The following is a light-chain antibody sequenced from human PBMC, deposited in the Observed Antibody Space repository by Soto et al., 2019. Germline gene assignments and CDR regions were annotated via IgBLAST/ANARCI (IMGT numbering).Light chain of an antibody. V-gene: IGKV3-20*01. J-gene: IGKJ2*01. Sequence: EIVLTQSTGTLSLSPGERATLSCRASQSVSSSYLAWYQQKPGQAPRLLIYGASSRATGIPDRFSGSGSGTDFTLTISRLEPEDLAVYYCQQYSIAPYTFGQGTKLEIK. CDR3: QQYSIAPYT. CDR1: QSVSSSY. CDR2: GAS.